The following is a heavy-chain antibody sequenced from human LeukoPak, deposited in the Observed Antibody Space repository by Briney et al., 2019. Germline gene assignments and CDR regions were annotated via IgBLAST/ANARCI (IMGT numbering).Heavy chain of an antibody. D-gene: IGHD3-9*01. Sequence: TPSETLSLTCSVSGGSVSSDSSSWTWIRQHPGKGLEWIGYIFYRGNTYYNPSLKSRLSISVDTSKHQFSLTMTSVTAADTAVYYCARAVGYDDVTGYYRGWYFDLWGRGTLVTVSS. CDR3: ARAVGYDDVTGYYRGWYFDL. V-gene: IGHV4-31*03. CDR1: GGSVSSDSSS. CDR2: IFYRGNT. J-gene: IGHJ2*01.